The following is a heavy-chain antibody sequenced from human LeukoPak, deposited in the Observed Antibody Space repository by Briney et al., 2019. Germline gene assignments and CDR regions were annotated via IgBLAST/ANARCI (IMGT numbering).Heavy chain of an antibody. D-gene: IGHD6-13*01. J-gene: IGHJ4*02. Sequence: GGSLRLSCAASGFTFSNYWMSWVRQAPGKGLEWVDNIKEDGSEKYYVDPVKGRFTISRDNARNSLYLQMNSLRAEDTAVYYCASGRQLGYWGQGTLVTVSS. V-gene: IGHV3-7*01. CDR3: ASGRQLGY. CDR1: GFTFSNYW. CDR2: IKEDGSEK.